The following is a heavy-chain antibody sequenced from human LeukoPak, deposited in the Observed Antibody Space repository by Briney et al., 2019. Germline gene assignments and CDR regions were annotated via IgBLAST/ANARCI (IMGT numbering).Heavy chain of an antibody. D-gene: IGHD6-6*01. J-gene: IGHJ2*01. CDR3: ARDRPSSIAARSYWYFDL. V-gene: IGHV4-4*07. CDR2: IYTSGST. Sequence: SETLSLTCTVSGGSISSYYWSWIRQPARKGLEWIRRIYTSGSTNYNPSLKSRVTMSVDTSKNQFSLKLSSVTAADTAVYYCARDRPSSIAARSYWYFDLWGRGTLVTVSS. CDR1: GGSISSYY.